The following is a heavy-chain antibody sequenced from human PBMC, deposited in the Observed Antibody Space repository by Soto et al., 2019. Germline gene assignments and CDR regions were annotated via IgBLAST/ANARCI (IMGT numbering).Heavy chain of an antibody. CDR2: IYPGDSDT. Sequence: KICCGGSGYSFKTSWVGWVRQMHGKGLEWMGIIYPGDSDTRYSPSFQGQVTISADKSISTAYLQWSNLKASDTAMYYCARRPGRAFDIWGQGTMVTVSS. J-gene: IGHJ3*02. V-gene: IGHV5-51*01. CDR3: ARRPGRAFDI. CDR1: GYSFKTSW.